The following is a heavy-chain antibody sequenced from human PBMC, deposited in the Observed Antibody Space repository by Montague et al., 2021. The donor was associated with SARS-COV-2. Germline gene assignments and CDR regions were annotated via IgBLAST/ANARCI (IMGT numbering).Heavy chain of an antibody. CDR2: TYYRSKWYH. D-gene: IGHD2-15*01. V-gene: IGHV6-1*01. J-gene: IGHJ3*02. CDR1: GDSVSSNTAT. Sequence: CAISGDSVSSNTATWNWIRQSPSRGLEWLGRTYYRSKWYHDYATSLKSRITINSDTSKNQFSLQLSSVAPEDTAVFYCARTTTRMLYPENAFDIWGQGTMVTVSS. CDR3: ARTTTRMLYPENAFDI.